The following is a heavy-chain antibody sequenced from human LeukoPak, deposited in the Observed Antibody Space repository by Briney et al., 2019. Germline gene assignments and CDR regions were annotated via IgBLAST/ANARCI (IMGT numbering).Heavy chain of an antibody. D-gene: IGHD3-16*01. V-gene: IGHV3-23*01. CDR3: AKGGGNWYFDL. CDR2: ISGSGGST. Sequence: GGSLRLSCAASGFTFSSYAVSWVRQAPGKGLEWASSISGSGGSTYYADSVKGRFTISRDNSKNTLYLQVNSLRAEDTAVYYCAKGGGNWYFDLWGRGALVTVSS. J-gene: IGHJ2*01. CDR1: GFTFSSYA.